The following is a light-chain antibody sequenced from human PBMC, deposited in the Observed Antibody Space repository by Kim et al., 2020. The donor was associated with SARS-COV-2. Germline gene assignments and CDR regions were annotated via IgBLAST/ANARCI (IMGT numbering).Light chain of an antibody. J-gene: IGKJ5*01. V-gene: IGKV1-9*01. Sequence: ASVGDRVTVTCRASQGILNFLAWYQQKPGKAPKLLIYGASTLQGGVPSRFSGSGSGTEFTLTISSLQPEDFATYYCQQLHIYPITFGQGTRLEIK. CDR1: QGILNF. CDR3: QQLHIYPIT. CDR2: GAS.